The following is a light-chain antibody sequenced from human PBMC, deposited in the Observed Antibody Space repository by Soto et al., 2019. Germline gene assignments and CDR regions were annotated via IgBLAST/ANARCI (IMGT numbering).Light chain of an antibody. CDR3: CSYAGSSTDG. J-gene: IGLJ1*01. Sequence: QSVLTQPASVSGSPGQSITISCTGTSSDVGSYNLVSWYQQHPGKAPKLMIYEVSKRPSGVSNRFSGSKSGNTASLTISGLQAEDEADYYCCSYAGSSTDGFGTGTKVTV. V-gene: IGLV2-23*02. CDR2: EVS. CDR1: SSDVGSYNL.